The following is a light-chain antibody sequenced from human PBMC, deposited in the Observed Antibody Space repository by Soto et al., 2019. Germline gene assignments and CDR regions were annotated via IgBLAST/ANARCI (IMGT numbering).Light chain of an antibody. J-gene: IGKJ3*01. CDR2: GAS. CDR3: QQYNNWPPFT. Sequence: EIVMTQSPATLSVSPGERATLSCRVSQSISSNLAWYQQKPGQAPRLRIYGASTRATDIPARFSGSGSGTQFTLTISSLQSEDFAVYFCQQYNNWPPFTFGPGTKVDIK. CDR1: QSISSN. V-gene: IGKV3-15*01.